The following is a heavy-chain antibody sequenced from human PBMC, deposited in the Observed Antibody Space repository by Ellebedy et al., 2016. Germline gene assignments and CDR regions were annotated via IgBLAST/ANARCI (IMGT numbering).Heavy chain of an antibody. CDR1: GFTFSSYA. CDR3: AKGIRGSSSWFGY. Sequence: GESLKISXAASGFTFSSYAMSWVRQAPGKGLEWVSAISGSGGSTYYADSVKGRFTISRDNSKNTLYLQMNSLRAEDTAVYYCAKGIRGSSSWFGYWGQGTLGTGSS. V-gene: IGHV3-23*01. CDR2: ISGSGGST. J-gene: IGHJ4*02. D-gene: IGHD6-13*01.